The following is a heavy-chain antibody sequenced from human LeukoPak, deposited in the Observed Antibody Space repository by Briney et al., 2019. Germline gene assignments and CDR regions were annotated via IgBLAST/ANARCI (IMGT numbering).Heavy chain of an antibody. Sequence: PGRSLRLSCAASGFTFSSYGMHWVRQAPGKGLEWVAVIWYDGSNKYYADSVKGRFTISRDNSKNTLYLQMNSLRAEDTAVYYCAKDRDGSYHRGPRDAFDIWGQGTMVTVSS. V-gene: IGHV3-33*06. D-gene: IGHD1-26*01. CDR3: AKDRDGSYHRGPRDAFDI. CDR2: IWYDGSNK. J-gene: IGHJ3*02. CDR1: GFTFSSYG.